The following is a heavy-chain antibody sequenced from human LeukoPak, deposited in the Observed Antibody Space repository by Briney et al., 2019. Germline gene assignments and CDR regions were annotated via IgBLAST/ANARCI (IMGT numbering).Heavy chain of an antibody. D-gene: IGHD3-10*01. CDR2: IYSSGST. V-gene: IGHV4-61*02. J-gene: IGHJ6*03. CDR3: ARAASGDAVDYYGSGRRYYSYYMDV. Sequence: PSQTLSLTCTVSGGSISSGSYYWSWTRQPAGKVLEWIGRIYSSGSTNYNPSLKSRVTMSVDTSKNHFSLKLNSVTAADTAVYYCARAASGDAVDYYGSGRRYYSYYMDVWGRGTTVTISS. CDR1: GGSISSGSYY.